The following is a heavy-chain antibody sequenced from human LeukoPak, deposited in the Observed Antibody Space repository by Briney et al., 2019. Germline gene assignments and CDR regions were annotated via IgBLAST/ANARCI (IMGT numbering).Heavy chain of an antibody. CDR2: INGDNGNT. CDR1: GYTFTTYA. D-gene: IGHD3-9*01. CDR3: ARAPYDILTGYSLNWFDP. V-gene: IGHV1-3*01. J-gene: IGHJ5*02. Sequence: ASVKVSCKASGYTFTTYAMHWVRQAPGQRLEWMGWINGDNGNTKYSQKFQGRVTNTRDTSAYTAYMELRSLSSADTAVYFCARAPYDILTGYSLNWFDPWGQGTLVTVSS.